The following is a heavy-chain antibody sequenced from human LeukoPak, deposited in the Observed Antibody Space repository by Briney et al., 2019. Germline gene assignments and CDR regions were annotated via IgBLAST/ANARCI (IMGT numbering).Heavy chain of an antibody. CDR1: GGSISSGSYY. Sequence: SETLSLTCTVSGGSISSGSYYWSWIRQPAGKGLEWIGRIYTSGSTNYNPSLKSRVTISVDTSKNQFSLKLSSVTAADTAIYYCARQRTVVTPEFFDYWGQGTLVIVSS. J-gene: IGHJ4*02. D-gene: IGHD4-23*01. V-gene: IGHV4-61*02. CDR3: ARQRTVVTPEFFDY. CDR2: IYTSGST.